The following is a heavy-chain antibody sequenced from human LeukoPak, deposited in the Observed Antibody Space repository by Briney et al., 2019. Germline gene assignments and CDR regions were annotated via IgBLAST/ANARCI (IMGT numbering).Heavy chain of an antibody. Sequence: SETLSLTCTVSDGSISSYYWSWIRQPPGKRLEWVGYIFYRGSTNYNPSLKSRVAISEDTSKNQFSLNLSSVTAADTAVYYCARGGYYGSGSDDAFDIWGQGTMVTVSS. CDR1: DGSISSYY. J-gene: IGHJ3*02. V-gene: IGHV4-59*01. D-gene: IGHD3-10*01. CDR2: IFYRGST. CDR3: ARGGYYGSGSDDAFDI.